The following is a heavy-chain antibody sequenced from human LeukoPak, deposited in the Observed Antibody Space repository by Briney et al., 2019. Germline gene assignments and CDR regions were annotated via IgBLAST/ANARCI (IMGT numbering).Heavy chain of an antibody. CDR3: ARESWRNGYVGSK. D-gene: IGHD5-12*01. J-gene: IGHJ4*02. Sequence: SETLSLTCSVSGGSIVTTTFYWGWVRQPPGKGLEWIGIIHHSGSTYYSSSLKSRVTISIDTSKNTLSLKLNSVTAADTAVYYCARESWRNGYVGSKWGRGTLVTVSS. CDR2: IHHSGST. V-gene: IGHV4-39*07. CDR1: GGSIVTTTFY.